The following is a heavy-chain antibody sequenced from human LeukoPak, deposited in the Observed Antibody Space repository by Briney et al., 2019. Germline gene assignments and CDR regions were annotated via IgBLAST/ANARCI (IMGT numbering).Heavy chain of an antibody. V-gene: IGHV3-21*01. D-gene: IGHD2-2*01. CDR1: GFTFSSYS. CDR2: ISSSSGYI. CDR3: ARARGTSTNCYEGPPYYYYGMDV. J-gene: IGHJ6*02. Sequence: GGSLRLSCAASGFTFSSYSMNWVRQAPGQGLEWVSSISSSSGYIYYADSVKGRFTISRDTAKNSLYLQLNSLRAEDTAVYYCARARGTSTNCYEGPPYYYYGMDVWGQGTTVTVSS.